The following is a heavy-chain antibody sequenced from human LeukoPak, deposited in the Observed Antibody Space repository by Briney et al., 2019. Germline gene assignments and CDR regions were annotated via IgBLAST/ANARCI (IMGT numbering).Heavy chain of an antibody. D-gene: IGHD3-10*01. J-gene: IGHJ4*02. CDR3: ARDGNRGGGSGSYLPVY. V-gene: IGHV4-61*02. CDR1: GGSISSGSYY. Sequence: PSETLSLTCTVSGGSISSGSYYWSWIRQPAGKGLEWIGRIYTSGSTNYNPSLKSRVTISVDTSKNQFSLKLSSVTAADTAVYYCARDGNRGGGSGSYLPVYWGQGTLVTVSS. CDR2: IYTSGST.